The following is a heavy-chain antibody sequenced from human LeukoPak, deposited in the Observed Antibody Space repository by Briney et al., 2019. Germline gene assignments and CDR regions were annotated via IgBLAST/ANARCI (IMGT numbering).Heavy chain of an antibody. D-gene: IGHD5-18*01. J-gene: IGHJ4*02. V-gene: IGHV1-46*01. CDR2: INPSGGST. CDR3: ARVPHVDTAMVTLGGRGSRQTDKDDY. CDR1: GYTFTSYY. Sequence: ASVKVSCKASGYTFTSYYMHWVRQAPGQGLEWMGIINPSGGSTSYAQKFQGRVTMTRDTPTSTVYMELSSLRSEDTAVYYCARVPHVDTAMVTLGGRGSRQTDKDDYWGQGTLVTVSS.